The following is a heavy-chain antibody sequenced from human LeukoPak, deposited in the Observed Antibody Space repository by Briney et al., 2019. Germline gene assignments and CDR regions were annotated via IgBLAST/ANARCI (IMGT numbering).Heavy chain of an antibody. D-gene: IGHD2-21*02. CDR2: ISSSGSTI. J-gene: IGHJ4*02. CDR1: GFTFSDYY. V-gene: IGHV3-11*01. CDR3: AKSHHVTAIDY. Sequence: GGSLRLSCAASGFTFSDYYMNWIRQAPGKGLEWVSYISSSGSTIYYAGSVKGRFTISRDNSKNTLYLQMNSLRADDTAVYYCAKSHHVTAIDYWGQGTLVTVSS.